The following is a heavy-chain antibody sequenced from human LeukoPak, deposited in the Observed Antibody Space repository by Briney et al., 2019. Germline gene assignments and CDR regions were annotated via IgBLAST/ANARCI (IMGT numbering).Heavy chain of an antibody. CDR1: EIAFDDNA. D-gene: IGHD5-18*01. CDR2: ISVDGRST. V-gene: IGHV3-43*02. Sequence: GGSLRLSLSSPEIAFDDNALHWVGHAPGKALKWFSLISVDGRSTYYADSVKGRFTISRDNSKNSLYLQMNSLRTEDTALYYCAKDLLGRGYSYGNYYYYGMDVWGQGTTVTVSS. J-gene: IGHJ6*02. CDR3: AKDLLGRGYSYGNYYYYGMDV.